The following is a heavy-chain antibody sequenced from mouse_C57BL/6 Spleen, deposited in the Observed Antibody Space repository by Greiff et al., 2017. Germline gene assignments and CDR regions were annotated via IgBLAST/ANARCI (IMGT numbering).Heavy chain of an antibody. Sequence: QVQLQQPGAELVKPGASVKLSCKASGYTFTSYWMQWVKQRPGQGLEWIGEIDPSDSYTNYNQKFKGKATLTVDTSSSTAYMQLSSLTSEDSAVYYCAKVYSNYRFAYWGQGTLVTVSA. J-gene: IGHJ3*01. V-gene: IGHV1-50*01. CDR3: AKVYSNYRFAY. D-gene: IGHD2-5*01. CDR1: GYTFTSYW. CDR2: IDPSDSYT.